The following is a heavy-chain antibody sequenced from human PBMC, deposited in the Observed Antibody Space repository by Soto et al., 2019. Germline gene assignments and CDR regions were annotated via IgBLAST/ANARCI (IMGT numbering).Heavy chain of an antibody. Sequence: PWGSLRLSCAASRFPVSSYWMHWVRQAPGKGLVWVSHINRDGTDTDYADSVKGRFTISRDNAENTLYLQMNSLRAEDTAVYYCVRDPPGASFDLWGQGTMFT. J-gene: IGHJ3*01. D-gene: IGHD3-10*01. V-gene: IGHV3-74*01. CDR3: VRDPPGASFDL. CDR1: RFPVSSYW. CDR2: INRDGTDT.